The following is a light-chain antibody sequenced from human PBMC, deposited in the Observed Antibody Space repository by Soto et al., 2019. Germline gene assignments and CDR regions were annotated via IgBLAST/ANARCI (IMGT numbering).Light chain of an antibody. CDR2: EVN. Sequence: QAALTQPPSASGSPGQSVTISCTGTSSDIGGYTYVSWYQHHPGKAPKLMIYEVNKRPSGVPDRFSGSKSGNTASLTVSGLQAEDEADYYCPSFAGSNSYVFGTGTKLTVL. V-gene: IGLV2-8*01. CDR3: PSFAGSNSYV. J-gene: IGLJ1*01. CDR1: SSDIGGYTY.